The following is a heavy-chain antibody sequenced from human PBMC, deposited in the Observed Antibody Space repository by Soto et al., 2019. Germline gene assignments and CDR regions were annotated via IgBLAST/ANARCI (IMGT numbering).Heavy chain of an antibody. CDR2: IIPILGIA. V-gene: IGHV1-69*08. Sequence: QVQLVQSGAEVKKPGSSVKVSCKASGGTFSSYTISWVRQAPGQGLEWMGRIIPILGIANYAQKFQGRVTITAEKTTSTAYMELSSLRSEDTAVYYCARDCSGGSCYEDYYYYMDVWGKGTTVTVSS. CDR1: GGTFSSYT. D-gene: IGHD2-15*01. J-gene: IGHJ6*03. CDR3: ARDCSGGSCYEDYYYYMDV.